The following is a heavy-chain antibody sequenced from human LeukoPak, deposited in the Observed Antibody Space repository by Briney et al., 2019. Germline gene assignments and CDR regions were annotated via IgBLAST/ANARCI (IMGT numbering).Heavy chain of an antibody. CDR2: ISSSSSYI. Sequence: GGSLRLSCAASGFTVSSNSMSWVRQAPGKGLEWVSSISSSSSYIYYADSVKGRFTISRDNAKNSLYLQMNSLRAEDTAVYYCASPLPAVAGEMGFDYWGQGTLVTVSS. V-gene: IGHV3-21*01. J-gene: IGHJ4*02. D-gene: IGHD6-19*01. CDR1: GFTVSSNS. CDR3: ASPLPAVAGEMGFDY.